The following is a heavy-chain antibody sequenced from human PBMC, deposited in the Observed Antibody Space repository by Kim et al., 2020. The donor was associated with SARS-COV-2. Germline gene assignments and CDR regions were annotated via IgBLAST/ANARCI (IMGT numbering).Heavy chain of an antibody. CDR2: T. V-gene: IGHV1-3*01. Sequence: TKYSQKFQGRVTITRDTSASTAYMELSSLRSEDTAVYYCARVGTTTEFDPWGQGTLVTVSS. D-gene: IGHD1-1*01. J-gene: IGHJ5*02. CDR3: ARVGTTTEFDP.